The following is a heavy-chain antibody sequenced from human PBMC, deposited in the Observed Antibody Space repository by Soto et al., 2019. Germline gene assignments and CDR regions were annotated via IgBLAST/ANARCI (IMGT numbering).Heavy chain of an antibody. CDR2: IWYDGSNK. CDR3: ARAYCSGDSCIDY. CDR1: GFTFSSYG. J-gene: IGHJ4*02. D-gene: IGHD2-15*01. Sequence: QVQLVESGGGVVQPGRSLRLSCAASGFTFSSYGMHWVRQAPGKGLEWVAVIWYDGSNKYYADSVKGRFTISRDNSKNTLYLQMNSLRAEDTAVYYCARAYCSGDSCIDYWGQGTLVTVSS. V-gene: IGHV3-33*01.